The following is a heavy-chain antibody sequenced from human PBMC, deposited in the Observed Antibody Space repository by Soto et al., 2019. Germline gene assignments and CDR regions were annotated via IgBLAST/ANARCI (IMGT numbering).Heavy chain of an antibody. D-gene: IGHD2-2*01. J-gene: IGHJ4*02. Sequence: QVQLVESGGGVVQPGRSLRLSCAASGFTFSTSGMHWVRQAPGKGLEWVAVIWYDGNNKYYADSVKGRFTISRDNSKNTLYLQMNSLRAEDTAVYYCASCNPSSTSHCHFAYWGQGTLVTVSS. CDR3: ASCNPSSTSHCHFAY. CDR2: IWYDGNNK. CDR1: GFTFSTSG. V-gene: IGHV3-33*01.